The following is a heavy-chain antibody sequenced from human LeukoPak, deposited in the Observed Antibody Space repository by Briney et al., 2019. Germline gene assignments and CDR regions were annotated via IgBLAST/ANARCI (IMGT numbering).Heavy chain of an antibody. D-gene: IGHD2-15*01. J-gene: IGHJ6*03. CDR3: ARSVEGYCSGGNCYYYSYYMDV. CDR2: IYHSGST. V-gene: IGHV4-4*02. Sequence: SGTLSLTCAVSGGSISSSNWWSWVRQPPGKGLEWIGEIYHSGSTNYNPSLKSRVTISVDTSKNQFSLKLSSVTAADTAVYYCARSVEGYCSGGNCYYYSYYMDVWGKGTTVTVSS. CDR1: GGSISSSNW.